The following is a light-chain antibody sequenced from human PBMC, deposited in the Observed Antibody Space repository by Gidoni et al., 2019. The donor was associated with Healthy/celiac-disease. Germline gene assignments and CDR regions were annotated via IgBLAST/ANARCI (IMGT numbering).Light chain of an antibody. CDR2: DAS. V-gene: IGKV1-33*01. J-gene: IGKJ3*01. Sequence: DIQMTQSPSSLSASVGDRVTIPCQASQDISNYLNWYQQKPGKAPKLLIYDASNLETGVPSRFSGSGSGTDFTFTISILQPEDIATYYCQQYDNLLLTFGPGTKVDIK. CDR3: QQYDNLLLT. CDR1: QDISNY.